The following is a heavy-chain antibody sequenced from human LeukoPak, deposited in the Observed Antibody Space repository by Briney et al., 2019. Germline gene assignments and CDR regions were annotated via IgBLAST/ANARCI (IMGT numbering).Heavy chain of an antibody. CDR1: GFTFDDYP. CDR2: ISWNSGSR. D-gene: IGHD3-10*01. CDR3: AKGYGSGSYSRNYYYYYGMDV. Sequence: SLRLSCAASGFTFDDYPMHWVRQAPGKGLEWVSGISWNSGSRGYADSVKGRFTISRDNAKNSLYLQMNSLRAEDTALYYCAKGYGSGSYSRNYYYYYGMDVWGQGTTVTVSS. V-gene: IGHV3-9*01. J-gene: IGHJ6*02.